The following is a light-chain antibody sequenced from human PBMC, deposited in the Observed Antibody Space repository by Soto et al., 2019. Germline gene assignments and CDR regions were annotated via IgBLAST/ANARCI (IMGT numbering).Light chain of an antibody. J-gene: IGLJ2*01. Sequence: QSALTQPPSASGSPGQSVTISCTGTSSDVGAYTYVTWYQQHPVKAPKLMIYEVNKPPTGVPDRFSGSKSGNSASLTVSGIQAEYEADYFCSSYVGNNNLVFGGGTKLTVL. V-gene: IGLV2-8*01. CDR2: EVN. CDR3: SSYVGNNNLV. CDR1: SSDVGAYTY.